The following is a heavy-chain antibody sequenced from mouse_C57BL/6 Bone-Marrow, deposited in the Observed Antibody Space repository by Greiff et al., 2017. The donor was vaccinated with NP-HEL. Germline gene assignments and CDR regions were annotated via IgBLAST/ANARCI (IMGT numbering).Heavy chain of an antibody. D-gene: IGHD2-3*01. J-gene: IGHJ3*01. Sequence: EGQRQQFVGGRVRPGASVKLSCTASGFNIKDDYMHWVKQRPEQGLEWIGWIDPENGDTEYASKFQGKATITADTSSNTAYLQLSSLTSEDTAVYYCTFDGYYEAWFAYWGQGTLVTVSA. CDR3: TFDGYYEAWFAY. CDR1: GFNIKDDY. V-gene: IGHV14-4*01. CDR2: IDPENGDT.